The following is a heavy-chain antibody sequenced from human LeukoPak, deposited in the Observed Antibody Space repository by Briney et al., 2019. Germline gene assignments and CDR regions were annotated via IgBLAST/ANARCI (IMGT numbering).Heavy chain of an antibody. J-gene: IGHJ4*02. V-gene: IGHV1-18*01. CDR2: ISAYNGNT. D-gene: IGHD4-23*01. CDR3: ARVKEETTGVSPDYFDN. Sequence: ASVKVSCKASGYTFTSYGISWVRQAPGQGLEWMGWISAYNGNTNYAQKLQGRVTMTGDTSFTTTYMELSRLRSDDTAVYYCARVKEETTGVSPDYFDNWGQGTLVTVSS. CDR1: GYTFTSYG.